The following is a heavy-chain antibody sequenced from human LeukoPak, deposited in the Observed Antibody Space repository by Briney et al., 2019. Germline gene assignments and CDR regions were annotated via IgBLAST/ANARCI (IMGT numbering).Heavy chain of an antibody. CDR3: ARGRQNYGDYPY. D-gene: IGHD4-17*01. CDR2: INSDGSSI. Sequence: HSGGSLRLSCAASGFTFSSHWMHWVRQAPGKGLVWVSRINSDGSSISYADSVKGRFTISRDNAKNTLYLQMNSLRAEDTAVYYCARGRQNYGDYPYWGQGTLVTVSS. CDR1: GFTFSSHW. J-gene: IGHJ4*02. V-gene: IGHV3-74*01.